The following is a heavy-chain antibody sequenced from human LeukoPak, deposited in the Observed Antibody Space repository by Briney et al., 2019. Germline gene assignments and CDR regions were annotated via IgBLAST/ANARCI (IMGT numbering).Heavy chain of an antibody. CDR2: FDPEDGET. CDR3: ATAVVDGSGSHHGLDY. D-gene: IGHD3-10*01. CDR1: GYTLTELS. J-gene: IGHJ4*02. V-gene: IGHV1-24*01. Sequence: ASVKVSCKVSGYTLTELSMHWVRQAPGKGLEWMGGFDPEDGETIYAQKFQGRVTMTEDTSTDTAYMELSSLRSEDTAVYYCATAVVDGSGSHHGLDYWGQGTLVTVSS.